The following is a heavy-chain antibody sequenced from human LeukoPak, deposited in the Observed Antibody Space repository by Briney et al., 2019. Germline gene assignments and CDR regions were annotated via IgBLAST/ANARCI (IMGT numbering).Heavy chain of an antibody. V-gene: IGHV3-48*03. CDR1: GFTFSSYE. Sequence: GGSLRLSCAASGFTFSSYEMNWVRQAPGKGLEWVSYISSSGSTIYYADSVKGRFTISRDNARDSLYLQMNSLRDDDTSVYCCARDASALYWGRGTLVTVSS. CDR3: ARDASALY. CDR2: ISSSGSTI. J-gene: IGHJ4*02. D-gene: IGHD6-19*01.